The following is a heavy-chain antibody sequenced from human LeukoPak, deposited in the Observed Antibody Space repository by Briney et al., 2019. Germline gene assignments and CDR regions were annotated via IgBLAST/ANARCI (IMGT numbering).Heavy chain of an antibody. V-gene: IGHV3-23*01. D-gene: IGHD6-13*01. J-gene: IGHJ4*02. CDR3: ARDQGSSNDY. CDR2: ISGSGGST. CDR1: GFTFSSYA. Sequence: PGGSLRLSCAASGFTFSSYAMSWVRQAPGKGLEWVSAISGSGGSTYYADSVKGRFTISRDNAKNSLYLQMNSLRVEDTAMYYCARDQGSSNDYWGQGTLVTVSS.